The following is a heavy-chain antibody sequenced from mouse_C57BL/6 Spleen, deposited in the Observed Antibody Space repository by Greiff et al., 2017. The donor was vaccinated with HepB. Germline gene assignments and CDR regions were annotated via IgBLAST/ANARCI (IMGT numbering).Heavy chain of an antibody. CDR2: ILPGSGST. CDR3: ARKTIVTPAAY. Sequence: QVQLQQSGAELMKPGASVKLSCKASGYTFTGYWIEWVKQRPGHGLEWIGEILPGSGSTNYNQKFKGKATFTADTSSNTAYMQLSSLTTEDSAFYYCARKTIVTPAAYWGQGTLVAVSA. J-gene: IGHJ3*01. V-gene: IGHV1-9*01. CDR1: GYTFTGYW. D-gene: IGHD2-5*01.